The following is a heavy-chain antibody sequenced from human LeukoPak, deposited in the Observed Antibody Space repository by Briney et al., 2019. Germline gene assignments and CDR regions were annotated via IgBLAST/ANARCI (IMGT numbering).Heavy chain of an antibody. J-gene: IGHJ3*02. CDR1: GYRFTSYW. D-gene: IGHD3-16*01. V-gene: IGHV5-51*01. CDR2: IFPGDSDT. CDR3: ARRIFGGGGYAFDI. Sequence: GESLKISCKASGYRFTSYWIGWVRQMPGKGLEWMGIIFPGDSDTRYSPSFEGQVTISADRSNNTAYLQWRSLEASDTAIYYCARRIFGGGGYAFDIWGQGTVVTVSS.